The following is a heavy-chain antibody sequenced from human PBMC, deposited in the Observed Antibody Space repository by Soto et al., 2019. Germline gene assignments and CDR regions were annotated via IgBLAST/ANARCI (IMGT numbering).Heavy chain of an antibody. CDR1: GYTFTKYA. CDR2: ISVYNGNT. CDR3: AREGAGLYYYYYGMDV. D-gene: IGHD6-19*01. J-gene: IGHJ6*02. Sequence: QVQLVQSGAEVKKPGASVKVSCKASGYTFTKYAISWMRQAPGQGLEWVGWISVYNGNTKYAENFQGRVTVTXXTXTXXAYMELRSLRSDDTAVYYCAREGAGLYYYYYGMDVWGQGTTVTVPS. V-gene: IGHV1-18*01.